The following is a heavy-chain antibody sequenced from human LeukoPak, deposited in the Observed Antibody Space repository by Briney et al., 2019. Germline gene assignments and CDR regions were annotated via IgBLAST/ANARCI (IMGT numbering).Heavy chain of an antibody. V-gene: IGHV3-30*02. CDR1: GFTFSSYG. CDR2: IRYDGSNK. D-gene: IGHD5-18*01. Sequence: PGGSLRLSCAASGFTFSSYGMHWVRQAPGKGLEWVAFIRYDGSNKYYPDSVTGRFTISRDNSKNTLYLEMNSLRAEDTAVYYCARDPAFRIQLWLSYYYYYMDVWGKGTTVTVSS. J-gene: IGHJ6*03. CDR3: ARDPAFRIQLWLSYYYYYMDV.